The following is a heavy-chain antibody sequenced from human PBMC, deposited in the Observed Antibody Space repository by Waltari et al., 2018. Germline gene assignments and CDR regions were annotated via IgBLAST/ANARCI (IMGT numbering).Heavy chain of an antibody. V-gene: IGHV3-15*01. J-gene: IGHJ4*02. CDR2: VKSKTDGGTI. CDR1: GFTFSIPW. CDR3: ISDHLLWDYSFDY. D-gene: IGHD3-10*01. Sequence: EVQLVESGGGLVKPGGSLRLSCAASGFTFSIPWMSWVRQAPGKGPEWVGRVKSKTDGGTIDYAAPVKGRFTISRDDSKNMLYLQMNSLKIEDTAVYYCISDHLLWDYSFDYWGQGALVTVSS.